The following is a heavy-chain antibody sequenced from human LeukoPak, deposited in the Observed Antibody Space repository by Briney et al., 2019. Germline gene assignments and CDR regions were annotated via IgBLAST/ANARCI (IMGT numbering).Heavy chain of an antibody. CDR1: GGSIRTYS. V-gene: IGHV4-59*01. CDR3: ARSYGGYVLDY. J-gene: IGHJ4*02. Sequence: SETLSLTCNISGGSIRTYSWNWIRQTPGEGLEWIGFTYSSGGTKYNPSLESRVTLSVDTSKNQVSLKLTSVTAADTAIYYCARSYGGYVLDYWGQGSLVIVSA. D-gene: IGHD5-12*01. CDR2: TYSSGGT.